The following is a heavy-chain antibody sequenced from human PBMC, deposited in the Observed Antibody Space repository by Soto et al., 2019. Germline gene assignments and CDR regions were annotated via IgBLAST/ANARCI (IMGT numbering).Heavy chain of an antibody. CDR2: IYYSGST. Sequence: QVQLQESGPGLVKPSQTLSLTCTVSGGSISSGGYYWSWIRQHPGKGREWIGYIYYSGSTYYNPYLKSRVTMSVDTSKTQFSLRLSSLPAADAAVYYCASSPLRIAAAGTGWFDPWGPGTLVTVSS. J-gene: IGHJ5*02. V-gene: IGHV4-31*03. CDR3: ASSPLRIAAAGTGWFDP. D-gene: IGHD6-13*01. CDR1: GGSISSGGYY.